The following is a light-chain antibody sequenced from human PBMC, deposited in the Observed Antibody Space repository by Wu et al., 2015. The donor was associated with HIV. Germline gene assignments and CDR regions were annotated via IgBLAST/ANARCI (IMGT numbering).Light chain of an antibody. J-gene: IGKJ5*01. V-gene: IGKV1-13*02. CDR3: QQLNSFPLT. Sequence: AIQLTQSPSSLSASIGDRVNITCRASQDISTYLAWYQQAPGKVPRVLIYDASTLQSGVSSRFSGSGSGADFTLTISGLQREDFAVYFCQQLNSFPLTFGQGSRLEI. CDR2: DAS. CDR1: QDISTY.